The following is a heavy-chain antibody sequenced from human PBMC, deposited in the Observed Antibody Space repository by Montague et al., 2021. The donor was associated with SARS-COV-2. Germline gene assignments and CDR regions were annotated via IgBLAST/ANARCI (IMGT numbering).Heavy chain of an antibody. CDR3: ARHLAISGPAAVSDY. D-gene: IGHD2-2*01. J-gene: IGHJ4*02. CDR2: IHYSGIT. Sequence: SETLSLTCPVSGDSISSGYFYWGWIRQPPGKGLEWVGTIHYSGITYYNPSLKSRVTISVDTSRNQFSLKLSSVTAADTAIYYCARHLAISGPAAVSDYWGQGTLVTVSS. V-gene: IGHV4-39*01. CDR1: GDSISSGYFY.